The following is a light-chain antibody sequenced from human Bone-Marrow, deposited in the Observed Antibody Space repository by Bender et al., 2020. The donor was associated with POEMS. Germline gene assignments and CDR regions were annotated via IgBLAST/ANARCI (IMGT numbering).Light chain of an antibody. CDR2: DVA. CDR3: SSYTPSSTLI. J-gene: IGLJ2*01. Sequence: QSALTQPASVSGALGQSITISCTGTSSDIGAYKYVSWYQQHPGKVPKLIIYDVANRPAGVSDRFSGAKSGNTASQPVSGLQAEDEADYYCSSYTPSSTLIFGGGTALAVL. CDR1: SSDIGAYKY. V-gene: IGLV2-14*03.